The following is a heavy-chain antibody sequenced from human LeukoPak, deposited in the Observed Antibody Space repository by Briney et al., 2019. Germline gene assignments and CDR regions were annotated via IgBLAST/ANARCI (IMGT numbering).Heavy chain of an antibody. V-gene: IGHV1-69*06. CDR1: GGTFSSYA. CDR2: IIPIFGTA. J-gene: IGHJ4*02. CDR3: ATDPIPGY. Sequence: SVKVSCKASGGTFSSYAISWVRQAPGQGLEWMGGIIPIFGTANYAQKFQGRVTMTEDTSTDTAYMELSSLRSEDTAVYYCATDPIPGYWGQGTLVTVSS. D-gene: IGHD2-21*01.